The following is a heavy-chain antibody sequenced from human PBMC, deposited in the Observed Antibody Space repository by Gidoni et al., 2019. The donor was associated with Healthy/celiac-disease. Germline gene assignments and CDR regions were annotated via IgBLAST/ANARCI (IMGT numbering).Heavy chain of an antibody. V-gene: IGHV4-61*02. Sequence: QVQLQESGPGLVKPSQTLSLTCSVSGDSISSGSYYWSWIRQPAGKGLEWIGRIYTSGSTNYNSSLKSRVTISVDTSKNQISLKLSSVSAADTAVYYCTRDQFYYDSRGYYYGNWYFDLWGRGTLVTVSS. J-gene: IGHJ2*01. D-gene: IGHD3-22*01. CDR1: GDSISSGSYY. CDR3: TRDQFYYDSRGYYYGNWYFDL. CDR2: IYTSGST.